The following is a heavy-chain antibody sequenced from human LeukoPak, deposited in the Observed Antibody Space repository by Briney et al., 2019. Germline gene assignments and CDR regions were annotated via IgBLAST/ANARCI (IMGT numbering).Heavy chain of an antibody. CDR1: GFTFTSHA. Sequence: GGSLRLSCAASGFTFTSHAMSWVRQAPGKGLEWVSVIRGGGGSTYYADSVKGRSTISTDNSKNTLYLQMNSLRAAATAVYYCSKDSVRGSSGSNWVRYYFDGWGQGTLATVS. J-gene: IGHJ4*02. D-gene: IGHD3-10*01. CDR2: IRGGGGST. CDR3: SKDSVRGSSGSNWVRYYFDG. V-gene: IGHV3-23*01.